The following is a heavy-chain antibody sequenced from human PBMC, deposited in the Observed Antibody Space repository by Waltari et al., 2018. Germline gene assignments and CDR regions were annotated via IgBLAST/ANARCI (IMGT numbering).Heavy chain of an antibody. Sequence: EVQLVESGGGLVQPGGSLRLSCAASGFTFSSYWMSWVRQAPGKGLEWVANIKQDGSEKYYVDSVKGRFTISRDNAKNSLYLQMNSLRAEDTAVYYCASLPRGVGLLYHDAFDIWGQGTMVTVSS. CDR1: GFTFSSYW. J-gene: IGHJ3*02. CDR3: ASLPRGVGLLYHDAFDI. CDR2: IKQDGSEK. V-gene: IGHV3-7*01. D-gene: IGHD3-3*01.